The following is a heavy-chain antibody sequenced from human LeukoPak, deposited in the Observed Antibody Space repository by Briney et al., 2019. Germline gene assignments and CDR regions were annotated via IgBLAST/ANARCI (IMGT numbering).Heavy chain of an antibody. V-gene: IGHV4-59*01. J-gene: IGHJ3*02. D-gene: IGHD3-22*01. CDR3: ARAPPSTMIVVVDAFDI. Sequence: SETLSLTCTVSGGSISSYYWSWIRQPPGKGLEWIGYIYYSGSTNYNPSLKSRVTISVDTSKNQSSLKLSSVTAADTAVYYCARAPPSTMIVVVDAFDIWGQGTMVTVSS. CDR2: IYYSGST. CDR1: GGSISSYY.